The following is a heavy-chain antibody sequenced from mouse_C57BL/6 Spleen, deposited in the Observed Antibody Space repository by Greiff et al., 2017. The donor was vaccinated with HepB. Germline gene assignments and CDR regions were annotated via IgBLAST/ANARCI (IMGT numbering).Heavy chain of an antibody. D-gene: IGHD1-3*01. CDR1: GYAFTNYL. J-gene: IGHJ2*01. CDR3: ARGGKGFDY. Sequence: QVQLKESGAELVRPGTSVKVSCKASGYAFTNYLIEWVKQRPGQGLEWIGVINPGSGGTNYNEKFKGKATLTADKSSSTAYMQLSSLTSEDSAVYFCARGGKGFDYWGQGTTLTVSS. V-gene: IGHV1-54*01. CDR2: INPGSGGT.